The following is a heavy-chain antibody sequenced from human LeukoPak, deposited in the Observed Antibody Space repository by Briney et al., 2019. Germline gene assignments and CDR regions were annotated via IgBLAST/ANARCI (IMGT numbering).Heavy chain of an antibody. V-gene: IGHV3-30*02. CDR2: MRYDGSNE. CDR1: GFTFRTYG. Sequence: GGSLRLSCAASGFTFRTYGMHRVRQAPGKGLEGVAFMRYDGSNEYYADSVKGRFTISRDNSKNTLYLQMNSLRAEDTAVYYCAKDYYGSGSLFDYWGQGTLVTVSS. J-gene: IGHJ4*02. CDR3: AKDYYGSGSLFDY. D-gene: IGHD3-10*01.